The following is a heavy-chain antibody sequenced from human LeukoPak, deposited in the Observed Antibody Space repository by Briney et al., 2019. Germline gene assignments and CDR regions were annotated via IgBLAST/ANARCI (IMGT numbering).Heavy chain of an antibody. V-gene: IGHV5-51*01. CDR3: ATRSSNFYYYGMDV. J-gene: IGHJ6*02. Sequence: GESLKISCKGSGYSFNTYWIAWVRQMPGKGLEVMGIVYPGDSDTRYSPSFQGQVTISADKSISTAYLQWSSLKASDTAMYYCATRSSNFYYYGMDVWGQGTTVTVSS. CDR1: GYSFNTYW. CDR2: VYPGDSDT. D-gene: IGHD6-6*01.